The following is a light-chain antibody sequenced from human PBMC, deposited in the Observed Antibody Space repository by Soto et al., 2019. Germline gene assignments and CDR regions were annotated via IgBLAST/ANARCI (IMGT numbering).Light chain of an antibody. CDR1: SSDVGSYNL. Sequence: SALTQPASVSGSPGQSITISCTGTSSDVGSYNLVSWYQQHPGKAPKLMIYEGSKRPSGVSNRFSGSKSGNTASLTSSGLQAEDEADYYCCSYAGRSTPCVFGGGTKVTVL. J-gene: IGLJ2*01. V-gene: IGLV2-23*01. CDR2: EGS. CDR3: CSYAGRSTPCV.